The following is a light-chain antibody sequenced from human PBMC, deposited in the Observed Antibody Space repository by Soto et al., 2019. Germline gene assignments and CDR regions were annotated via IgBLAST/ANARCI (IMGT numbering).Light chain of an antibody. CDR3: CSYAGRYTRI. CDR2: DVN. J-gene: IGLJ2*01. CDR1: SSDVGAYQY. V-gene: IGLV2-11*01. Sequence: QAVLTQPRSVSGSPGQSVTISCTGTSSDVGAYQYVSWYQQHPGKAPKLMVYDVNKRPSGVPDRFSGSKSGDTASLTIFGLQAEDEADYYCCSYAGRYTRIFGGGTKVTVL.